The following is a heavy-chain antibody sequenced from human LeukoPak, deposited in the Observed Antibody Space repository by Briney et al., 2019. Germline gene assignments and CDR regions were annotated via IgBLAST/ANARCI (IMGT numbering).Heavy chain of an antibody. CDR1: GFTFSSYA. CDR2: ISYDGSNK. CDR3: ARSGDYDGTNWLDP. Sequence: GGSLRLSCAASGFTFSSYAMHWVRQAPGKGLEWVAVISYDGSNKYYADSVKGRFTISRDNSKNTLYLQMNSLRAEDTAVYYCARSGDYDGTNWLDPWGQGTLVTVSS. D-gene: IGHD4-17*01. J-gene: IGHJ5*02. V-gene: IGHV3-30-3*01.